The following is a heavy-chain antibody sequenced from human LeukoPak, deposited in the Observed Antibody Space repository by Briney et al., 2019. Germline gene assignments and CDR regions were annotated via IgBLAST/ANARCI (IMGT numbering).Heavy chain of an antibody. CDR2: INPSGGST. Sequence: VASVKVSCKASGYTFTSYYMHWVRQAPGQGLEWMGIINPSGGSTSYAQKFQGRVTMTRDTSTSTVYMELSSLRSEDTAVYYCARADGFRLVGATPREDYYYYYMDVWGKGTTVTGSS. D-gene: IGHD1-26*01. J-gene: IGHJ6*03. V-gene: IGHV1-46*03. CDR1: GYTFTSYY. CDR3: ARADGFRLVGATPREDYYYYYMDV.